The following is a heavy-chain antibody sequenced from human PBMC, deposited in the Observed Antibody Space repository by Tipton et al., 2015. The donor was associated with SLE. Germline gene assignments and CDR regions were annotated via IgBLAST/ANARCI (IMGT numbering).Heavy chain of an antibody. D-gene: IGHD1-26*01. V-gene: IGHV4-34*01. CDR1: GGSFSGYY. Sequence: LRLSCAVYGGSFSGYYWSWIRQPPGKGLEWIGEINHSGSTNYNPSLKSRVSISEDTSKNQFSLKLSSVTAADTAVYYCARVSKEVGATEEWGQGTLVTVSS. J-gene: IGHJ4*02. CDR2: INHSGST. CDR3: ARVSKEVGATEE.